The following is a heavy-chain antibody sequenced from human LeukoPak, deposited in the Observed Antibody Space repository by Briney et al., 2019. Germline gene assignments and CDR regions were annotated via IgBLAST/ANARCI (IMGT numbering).Heavy chain of an antibody. CDR3: ASPATYGDARGYYYYMDV. J-gene: IGHJ6*03. Sequence: GGSLRLSCAASGFTFSSYSMNWVRQAPGKGLEWVSSISSSSSYIYYADSVKGRFTISRDNAKNSLYLQMNSLRAEDTAVYYCASPATYGDARGYYYYMDVWGKGTTVTVSS. V-gene: IGHV3-21*01. CDR1: GFTFSSYS. CDR2: ISSSSSYI. D-gene: IGHD4-17*01.